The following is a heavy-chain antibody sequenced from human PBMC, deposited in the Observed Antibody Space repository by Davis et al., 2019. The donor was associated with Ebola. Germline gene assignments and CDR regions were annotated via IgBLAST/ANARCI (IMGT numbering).Heavy chain of an antibody. CDR3: ARGRLLWFGELLYGPLHMDV. V-gene: IGHV4-34*01. D-gene: IGHD3-10*01. CDR1: GASFSAYY. J-gene: IGHJ6*03. CDR2: INHSGST. Sequence: SETLSLTCAVYGASFSAYYWSWIRQPPGKGLEWIGEINHSGSTNYNPSLKSRVTISVDTSKNQFSLKLSSVTAADTAVYYCARGRLLWFGELLYGPLHMDVWGKGTTVTVSS.